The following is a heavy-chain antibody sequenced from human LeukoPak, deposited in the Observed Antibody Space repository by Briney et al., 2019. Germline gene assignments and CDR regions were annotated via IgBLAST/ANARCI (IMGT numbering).Heavy chain of an antibody. Sequence: VTSVKVSCKASGFTFTSSAVQWVRQARGQRLGWIGWIVVGSGNTNYAQKFQERVTITRDMSTSTAYMELSSLRSEDTAVYYCAAGPTVVPAALPYWGQGTLVTVSS. CDR1: GFTFTSSA. CDR2: IVVGSGNT. CDR3: AAGPTVVPAALPY. D-gene: IGHD2-2*01. J-gene: IGHJ4*02. V-gene: IGHV1-58*01.